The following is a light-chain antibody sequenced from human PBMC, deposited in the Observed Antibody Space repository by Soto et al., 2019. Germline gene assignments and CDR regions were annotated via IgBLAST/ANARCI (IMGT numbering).Light chain of an antibody. Sequence: QSVLTQPPSVSGAPGQTVTISCTGSTSNIGAGYDVHWYQQLPGTAPRLLISSHNNRPSGVPDRFFGSKSGTSASLTIIGLQAEDEADDYCQSYDSSLSGSGVFGGGTKLTVL. CDR3: QSYDSSLSGSGV. J-gene: IGLJ3*02. CDR1: TSNIGAGYD. CDR2: SHN. V-gene: IGLV1-40*01.